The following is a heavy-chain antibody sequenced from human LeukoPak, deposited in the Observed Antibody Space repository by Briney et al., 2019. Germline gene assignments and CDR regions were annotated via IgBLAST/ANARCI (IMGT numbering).Heavy chain of an antibody. CDR1: GFTFSDYY. CDR2: ISSSGSTI. CDR3: ARDILTGYSHYYGMDV. Sequence: GGSLRLSCTASGFTFSDYYMSWIRQAPGKGLEWVSYISSSGSTIYYADSVKGRFTISRDNAKNSLYLQMNSLRAEDTAVYYCARDILTGYSHYYGMDVWGQGTTVTVSS. V-gene: IGHV3-11*01. J-gene: IGHJ6*02. D-gene: IGHD3-9*01.